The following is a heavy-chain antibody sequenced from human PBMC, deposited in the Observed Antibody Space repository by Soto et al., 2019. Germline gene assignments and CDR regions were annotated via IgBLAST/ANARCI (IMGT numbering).Heavy chain of an antibody. J-gene: IGHJ2*01. Sequence: ASVKVSCKASGNTVPNYAIHWVRQAPGQRLEWMGWINGGNGNTYYSEHFQGRVTITRDTSASTAYMELSSLRSEDTAVYYCARAPSWWYFDLWGRGTLVTVPS. CDR3: ARAPSWWYFDL. CDR2: INGGNGNT. V-gene: IGHV1-3*01. CDR1: GNTVPNYA.